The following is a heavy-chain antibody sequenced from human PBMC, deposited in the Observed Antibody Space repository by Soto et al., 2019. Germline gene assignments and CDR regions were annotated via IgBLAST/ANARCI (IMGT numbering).Heavy chain of an antibody. D-gene: IGHD3-22*01. CDR3: ARARSEYYYDSSGSRFDI. J-gene: IGHJ3*02. CDR2: IIPIFGTA. V-gene: IGHV1-69*13. Sequence: GASVKVSCKASGGTFSSYAISWVRQAPGQGLEWMGGIIPIFGTANYAQKFQGRVAITADESTSTAYMELSSLRSEDTAVYYCARARSEYYYDSSGSRFDIWGQGTMVTVSS. CDR1: GGTFSSYA.